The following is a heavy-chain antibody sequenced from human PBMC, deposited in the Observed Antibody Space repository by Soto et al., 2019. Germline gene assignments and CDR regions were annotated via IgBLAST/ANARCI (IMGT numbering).Heavy chain of an antibody. CDR3: AKSLDANLDWFDP. D-gene: IGHD3-16*02. CDR2: ISSSGSYI. Sequence: GGSLRLSCAASGFTFRSYSMNWVRQAPGKGLEWASSISSSGSYIYYADSVKGRFTVSRDNAKNSLYLQMNSLRAEDTAVYYCAKSLDANLDWFDPWGQGTLVTVSS. J-gene: IGHJ5*02. CDR1: GFTFRSYS. V-gene: IGHV3-21*01.